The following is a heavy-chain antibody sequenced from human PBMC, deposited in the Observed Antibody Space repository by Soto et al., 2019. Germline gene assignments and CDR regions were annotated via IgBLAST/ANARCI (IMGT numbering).Heavy chain of an antibody. CDR3: ARDPVDGYAFFDY. D-gene: IGHD5-12*01. CDR1: GASISGDH. V-gene: IGHV4-59*01. Sequence: SETLSLTCSISGASISGDHWNWLRKTPGLGLEWIGYFHNSGNPKYSSSLKSRVTISLDMSERQSSLKLTSVTAADTAVYWCARDPVDGYAFFDYWGQGALVTVSS. CDR2: FHNSGNP. J-gene: IGHJ4*02.